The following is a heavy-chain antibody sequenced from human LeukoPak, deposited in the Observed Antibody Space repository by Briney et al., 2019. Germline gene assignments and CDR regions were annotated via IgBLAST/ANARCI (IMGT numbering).Heavy chain of an antibody. CDR1: GFTFSSYA. CDR3: AKDSSGYYYSSWFDP. J-gene: IGHJ5*02. D-gene: IGHD3-22*01. V-gene: IGHV3-23*01. CDR2: ISGSGGST. Sequence: GGSLRLSCAASGFTFSSYAMSWVRQAPGKGLEWVSAISGSGGSTYYADSVKGQFTISRDNSKNTLYLQMNSLRAEDTAVYYCAKDSSGYYYSSWFDPWGQGTPVTVSS.